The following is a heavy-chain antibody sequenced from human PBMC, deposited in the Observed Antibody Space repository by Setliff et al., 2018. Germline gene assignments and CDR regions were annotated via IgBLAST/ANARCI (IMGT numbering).Heavy chain of an antibody. Sequence: PGESLKISCKASEYNFPSHWIAWVRQMPGEGLEWMGIIYAGDYETRYSPSFQGQVTISADKSISTAYLQWSSLRVSDNAIYYCARRAHGSYSASYFDLWGQGTRVTVSS. CDR3: ARRAHGSYSASYFDL. D-gene: IGHD1-26*01. V-gene: IGHV5-51*01. CDR1: EYNFPSHW. CDR2: IYAGDYET. J-gene: IGHJ5*02.